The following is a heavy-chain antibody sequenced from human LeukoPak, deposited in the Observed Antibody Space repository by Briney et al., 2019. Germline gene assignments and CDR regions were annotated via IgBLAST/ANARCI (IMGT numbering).Heavy chain of an antibody. V-gene: IGHV3-33*06. CDR1: GFTFSSYG. D-gene: IGHD1-26*01. J-gene: IGHJ4*02. Sequence: GSLRLSCAASGFTFSSYGMHWVRQAPGKGLEWVAVVWYDGSNKYYADSVKGRFTISRDNSKNTLYLQMNSLRAEDTAVYYCAKEGKEGSYYDYWGQGTLVTVSS. CDR2: VWYDGSNK. CDR3: AKEGKEGSYYDY.